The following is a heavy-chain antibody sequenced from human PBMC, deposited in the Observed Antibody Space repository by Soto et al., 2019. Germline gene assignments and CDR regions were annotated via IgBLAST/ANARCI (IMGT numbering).Heavy chain of an antibody. CDR1: VFTFSNAC. CDR3: TRPYYYYYYGMDV. J-gene: IGHJ6*02. CDR2: IKSKTDGGTT. D-gene: IGHD6-6*01. V-gene: IGHV3-15*01. Sequence: PGGALRLSCPASVFTFSNACMSWVRQAPGKGLEWVGRIKSKTDGGTTDYAAPVKGRFTISRDDSKNTLYLQMNSLKTEDTAVYYCTRPYYYYYYGMDVWGQGTTVTVSS.